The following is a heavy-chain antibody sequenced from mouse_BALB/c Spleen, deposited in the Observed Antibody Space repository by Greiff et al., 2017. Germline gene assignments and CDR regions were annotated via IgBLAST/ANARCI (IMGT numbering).Heavy chain of an antibody. CDR1: GYAFTNYL. Sequence: QVQLQQSGAELVRPGTSVKVSCKASGYAFTNYLIEWVKQRPGQGLEWIGVINPGSGGTNYNEKFKGKATLTADKPSSTAYMQLSSLTSDDSAVYFCARRGLGIDYWGQGTTLTVSS. CDR2: INPGSGGT. CDR3: ARRGLGIDY. D-gene: IGHD4-1*01. J-gene: IGHJ2*01. V-gene: IGHV1-54*01.